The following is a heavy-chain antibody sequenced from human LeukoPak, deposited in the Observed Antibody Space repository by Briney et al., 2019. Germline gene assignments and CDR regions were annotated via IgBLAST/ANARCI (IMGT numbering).Heavy chain of an antibody. CDR2: INPNIGGT. D-gene: IGHD3-22*01. V-gene: IGHV1-2*02. Sequence: ASVKVSCKASGYTFTGYYIHWVRQAPGQGLEWMGWINPNIGGTYYAQKFQDRVTMTRDTSISTADMELSRLRSEDTAVYYCARMATRSGYYQENGDLFDYWGQGTLVTVSS. CDR1: GYTFTGYY. CDR3: ARMATRSGYYQENGDLFDY. J-gene: IGHJ4*02.